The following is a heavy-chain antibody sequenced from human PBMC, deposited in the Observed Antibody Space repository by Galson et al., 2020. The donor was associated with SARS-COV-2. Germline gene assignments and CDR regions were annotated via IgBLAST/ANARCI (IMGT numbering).Heavy chain of an antibody. V-gene: IGHV3-7*03. Sequence: GGSLRLSCAASGFTFSSYWMSWVRQAPGKGLEWVANIKQDGSEKYYVDSVKGRFTISRDNAKNSLYLQMNSLRAEDTAVYYCARFFHGDYPDYYYYGMDVWGQGTTVTVSS. CDR3: ARFFHGDYPDYYYYGMDV. CDR2: IKQDGSEK. J-gene: IGHJ6*02. D-gene: IGHD4-17*01. CDR1: GFTFSSYW.